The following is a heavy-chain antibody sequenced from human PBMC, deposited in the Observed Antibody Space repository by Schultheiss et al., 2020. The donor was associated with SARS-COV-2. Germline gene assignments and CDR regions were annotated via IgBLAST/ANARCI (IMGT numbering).Heavy chain of an antibody. D-gene: IGHD3-22*01. CDR3: ARGQSGYYYGVYFDY. V-gene: IGHV3-21*04. CDR2: ISSSSSYI. CDR1: GFTFSSYS. J-gene: IGHJ4*02. Sequence: GGSLRLSCAASGFTFSSYSMNWVRQAPGKGLEWVSSISSSSSYIYYADSVKGRFTISRDNAKNSLYLQMNSLRAEDTAVYYCARGQSGYYYGVYFDYWGQGTLVTVSS.